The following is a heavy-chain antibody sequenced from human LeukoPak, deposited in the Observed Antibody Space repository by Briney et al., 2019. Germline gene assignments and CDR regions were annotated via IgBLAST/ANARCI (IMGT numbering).Heavy chain of an antibody. CDR2: IYHSGST. D-gene: IGHD6-6*01. V-gene: IGHV4-30-2*01. CDR3: ARDGKQLAGGDYFDY. Sequence: SETLSLTCTVSGGSISSGGYYWSWIRQPPGKGLEWIGYIYHSGSTYYNPSLKSRVTISVDRSKNQFSLKLSSVTAADTAVCYCARDGKQLAGGDYFDYWGQGTLVTVSS. J-gene: IGHJ4*02. CDR1: GGSISSGGYY.